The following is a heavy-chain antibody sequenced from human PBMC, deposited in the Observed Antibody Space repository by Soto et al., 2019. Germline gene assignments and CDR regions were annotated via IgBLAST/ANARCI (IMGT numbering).Heavy chain of an antibody. D-gene: IGHD3-3*01. V-gene: IGHV1-2*02. CDR1: GYTFTGYF. CDR2: INPNSGVT. Sequence: GASVKVSCKASGYTFTGYFIHWVRRAPGQGLEWMGYINPNSGVTKYAQKFQGRVTLTRDTSINTAYMEMTMLTSDDTAVYYCARGGGTILAPLPWGQGTLVTVSS. CDR3: ARGGGTILAPLP. J-gene: IGHJ1*01.